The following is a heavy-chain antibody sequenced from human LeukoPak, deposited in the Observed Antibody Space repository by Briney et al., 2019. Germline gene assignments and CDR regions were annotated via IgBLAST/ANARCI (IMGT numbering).Heavy chain of an antibody. J-gene: IGHJ4*02. CDR1: GDSVSSNSAA. CDR2: TYYRSKWYN. D-gene: IGHD3-16*02. V-gene: IGHV6-1*01. Sequence: SQTLSLTCAISGDSVSSNSAAWNWIRQSPSRGLERLGRTYYRSKWYNDYAVSVKSRITINPDTSKNQFSLQLNPVTPEDTAVYYCARASVYDYVWGSYRYQYYFDYWGQGTLVTVSS. CDR3: ARASVYDYVWGSYRYQYYFDY.